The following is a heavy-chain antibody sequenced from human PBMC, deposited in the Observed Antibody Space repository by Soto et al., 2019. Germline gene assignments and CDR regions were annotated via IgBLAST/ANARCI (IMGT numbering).Heavy chain of an antibody. V-gene: IGHV1-24*01. CDR1: GYILRDLS. J-gene: IGHJ4*02. CDR2: YDPEEHRT. CDR3: ATVFGGNYFDY. Sequence: ASVKVSCKVSGYILRDLSMHWVRQAPGKGLEWMGGYDPEEHRTIYAQKFQGRVTMTEDTSTDTAYMELSSLRSDDSAVYYCATVFGGNYFDYWGQG. D-gene: IGHD1-26*01.